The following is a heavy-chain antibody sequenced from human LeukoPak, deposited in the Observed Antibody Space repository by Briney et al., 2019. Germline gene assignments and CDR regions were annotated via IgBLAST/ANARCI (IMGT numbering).Heavy chain of an antibody. V-gene: IGHV3-74*01. CDR1: GFTFSNYW. Sequence: GGSLRLSCAASGFTFSNYWMHWVRQAPGKGLVWVSRINTYGSSTNYADSVKGRFTLSRDNAKNTLYLQMNSLRAEDTAVYYCARDFYDTSGYYYDYWGQGTLVTVSS. J-gene: IGHJ4*02. D-gene: IGHD3-22*01. CDR2: INTYGSST. CDR3: ARDFYDTSGYYYDY.